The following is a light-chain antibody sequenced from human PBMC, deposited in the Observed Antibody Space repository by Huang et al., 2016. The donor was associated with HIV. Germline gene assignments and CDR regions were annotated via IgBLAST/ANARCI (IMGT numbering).Light chain of an antibody. CDR2: GAS. CDR1: QSVSSSY. J-gene: IGKJ4*01. Sequence: EIVLTQSPGTLSLSPGERATLSCRASQSVSSSYLAWYQQKPGQAPRLLIYGASSRATDIPDRFSGSGSGTDFTLTISRLEPEDFAAYYCQQYGSSPLTFGGGTKVEIK. V-gene: IGKV3-20*01. CDR3: QQYGSSPLT.